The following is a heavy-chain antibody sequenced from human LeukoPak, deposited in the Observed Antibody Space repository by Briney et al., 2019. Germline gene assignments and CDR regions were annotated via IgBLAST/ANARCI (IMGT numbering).Heavy chain of an antibody. CDR3: ARIVHPADAFDI. J-gene: IGHJ3*02. CDR1: GGSISSSSYY. Sequence: PSETLSLTCTVSGGSISSSSYYWGWIRQPPGKGLEWIGSIYYSGSTYYNPSLKSRVTISVDTSKNQFSLKLSSVTAADTAVYYCARIVHPADAFDIWGQGTMVTVSS. V-gene: IGHV4-39*07. D-gene: IGHD2-8*01. CDR2: IYYSGST.